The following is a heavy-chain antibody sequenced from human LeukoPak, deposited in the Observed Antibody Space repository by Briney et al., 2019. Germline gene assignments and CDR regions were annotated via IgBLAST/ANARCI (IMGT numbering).Heavy chain of an antibody. CDR3: ARGEDYYYGSGSYPDY. Sequence: GGSLRLSCAASGFTLSSYSMNWVRQAPGKGLEWVAVISYDGSNKYYADSVKGRFTISRDNSKNTLYLQMNSLRAEDTAVYYCARGEDYYYGSGSYPDYWGQGTLVTVSS. J-gene: IGHJ4*02. V-gene: IGHV3-30*03. CDR1: GFTLSSYS. CDR2: ISYDGSNK. D-gene: IGHD3-10*01.